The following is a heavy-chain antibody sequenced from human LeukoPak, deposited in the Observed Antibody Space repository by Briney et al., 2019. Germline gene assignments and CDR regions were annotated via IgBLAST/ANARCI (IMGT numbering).Heavy chain of an antibody. CDR1: GFTFSSYL. CDR2: IKQDGSEK. Sequence: GGSLRLSCAASGFTFSSYLMSWVRQAPGKGLEWVANIKQDGSEKYYVDSVKGRFTISRDNAKNSLYLQMNSLRAEDTAVYYCARDDRIVSGDYWGQGTLVTVSS. CDR3: ARDDRIVSGDY. V-gene: IGHV3-7*01. D-gene: IGHD6-19*01. J-gene: IGHJ4*02.